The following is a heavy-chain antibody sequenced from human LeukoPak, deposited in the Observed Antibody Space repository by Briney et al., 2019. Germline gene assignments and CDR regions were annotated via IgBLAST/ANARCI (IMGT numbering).Heavy chain of an antibody. Sequence: SETLSLTCAVSGGSISSTSYFWGWIRQPPGKGLEWIGTIYYSGSTYYNPSLKSRVTMSVDTSRNQFSLKLSSVNAADTAVYYCAKAGVRYYDSSGLHAFDIWGQGAMVTVSS. CDR2: IYYSGST. CDR1: GGSISSTSYF. J-gene: IGHJ3*02. CDR3: AKAGVRYYDSSGLHAFDI. V-gene: IGHV4-39*01. D-gene: IGHD3-22*01.